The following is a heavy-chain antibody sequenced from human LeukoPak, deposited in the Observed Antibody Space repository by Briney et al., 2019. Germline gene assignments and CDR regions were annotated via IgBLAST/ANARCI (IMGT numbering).Heavy chain of an antibody. J-gene: IGHJ3*02. CDR2: IYHSGST. CDR1: GYSISSGYY. CDR3: ARYRNEALFAFDI. V-gene: IGHV4-38-2*01. D-gene: IGHD1-14*01. Sequence: SETLSLTCAVSGYSISSGYYWGWIRQPPGKGLEWIGGIYHSGSTYYNPSLKSRVTISVDTSKNQFSLKLSSVTAADTAVYYCARYRNEALFAFDIWGQGTMVTVSS.